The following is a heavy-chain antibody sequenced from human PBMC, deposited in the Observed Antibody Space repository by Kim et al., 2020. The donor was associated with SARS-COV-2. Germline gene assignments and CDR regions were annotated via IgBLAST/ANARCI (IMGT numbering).Heavy chain of an antibody. CDR3: ARDLELGMAFDI. CDR2: ISSSSSYI. V-gene: IGHV3-21*01. D-gene: IGHD6-13*01. Sequence: GGSLRLSCAASGFTFSSYSMNWVRQAPGKGLEWVSSISSSSSYIYYADSVKGRFTISRDNAKNSLYLQMNSLRAEDTAVYYCARDLELGMAFDIWGQGTMVTVSS. J-gene: IGHJ3*02. CDR1: GFTFSSYS.